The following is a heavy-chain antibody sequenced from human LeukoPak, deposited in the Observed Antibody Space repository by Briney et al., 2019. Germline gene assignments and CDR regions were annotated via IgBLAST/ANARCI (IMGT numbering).Heavy chain of an antibody. V-gene: IGHV3-30*03. J-gene: IGHJ3*02. CDR1: GFTFSNYG. Sequence: GGSLRLSCAASGFTFSNYGMNWVRQAPGKGLEWVAVISYDGSNKYYADSVKGRFTISRDNSKNTLYLQMNSLRAEDTAVYYCAREVAIFGVVIGAFDIWGQGTMVTVSS. CDR3: AREVAIFGVVIGAFDI. D-gene: IGHD3-3*01. CDR2: ISYDGSNK.